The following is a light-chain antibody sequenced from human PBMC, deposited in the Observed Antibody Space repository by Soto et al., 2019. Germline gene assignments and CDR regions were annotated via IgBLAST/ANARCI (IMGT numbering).Light chain of an antibody. J-gene: IGLJ2*01. V-gene: IGLV2-8*01. CDR2: EVT. Sequence: QSALTQPPSASGSLGQSVTISCTGTSSDVGGYNYVSWHQQHPGKAPKVMIYEVTKRPPGVPDRSSGSKSGNTASLTVSGLQAEDEGDYYCSSFAGGGNPVLLGGGTKLTVL. CDR3: SSFAGGGNPVL. CDR1: SSDVGGYNY.